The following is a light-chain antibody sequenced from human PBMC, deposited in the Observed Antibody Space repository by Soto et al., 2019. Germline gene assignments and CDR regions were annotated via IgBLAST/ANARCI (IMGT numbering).Light chain of an antibody. J-gene: IGKJ2*01. Sequence: EIVMTQSPATLSVSPGEGATLSCRASESVSSNLAWYEHKPGQAPRLLIYGASTRATVIPARFSGGGSGTAFALTISSLQSEAFAIYYWQQYDTSYTFGQGTKLEIK. CDR3: QQYDTSYT. V-gene: IGKV3-15*01. CDR1: ESVSSN. CDR2: GAS.